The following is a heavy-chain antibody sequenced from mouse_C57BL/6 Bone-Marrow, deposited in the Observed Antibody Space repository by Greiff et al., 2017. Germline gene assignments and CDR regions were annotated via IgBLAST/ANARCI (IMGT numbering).Heavy chain of an antibody. D-gene: IGHD1-1*01. CDR3: TTGYYGSSFLAY. Sequence: VQLQQSGAELVRPGASVKLSCTASGFNIKDDYMHWVKQRPEQGLEWIGWLDPENGDTEYASKFQGKATITADTSSNTAYLQLSSLTSEDTAVYYCTTGYYGSSFLAYWGQGTLVTVSA. CDR1: GFNIKDDY. J-gene: IGHJ3*01. CDR2: LDPENGDT. V-gene: IGHV14-4*01.